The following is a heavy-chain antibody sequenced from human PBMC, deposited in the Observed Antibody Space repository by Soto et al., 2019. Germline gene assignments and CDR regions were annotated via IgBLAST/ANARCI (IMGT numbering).Heavy chain of an antibody. Sequence: PSETLALTCTVSGGSSSSTSYYWGWIRQPPGKGLEWIGSIYSSGNTYYNPSLKSRVTISVDTSKSHLSLKLSSVTAADTAVYYCARRLGLVSSSWYPDYYYYYMDVWGKGTTVTVSS. CDR2: IYSSGNT. J-gene: IGHJ6*03. D-gene: IGHD6-13*01. CDR1: GGSSSSTSYY. CDR3: ARRLGLVSSSWYPDYYYYYMDV. V-gene: IGHV4-39*02.